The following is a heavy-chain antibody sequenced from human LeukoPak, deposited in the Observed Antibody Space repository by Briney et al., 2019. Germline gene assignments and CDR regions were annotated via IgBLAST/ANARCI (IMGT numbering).Heavy chain of an antibody. V-gene: IGHV1-69*13. CDR3: ARAPGIVVVPAARRRNYYYYGMDV. J-gene: IGHJ6*02. CDR1: GGTFSSYA. Sequence: SVKVSCKASGGTFSSYAISWVRQAPGQGLEWMGGIIPIFGTANYAQKFQGRVTITADESTSTAHMELSSLRSEDTAVYYCARAPGIVVVPAARRRNYYYYGMDVWGQGTTVTVSS. D-gene: IGHD2-2*01. CDR2: IIPIFGTA.